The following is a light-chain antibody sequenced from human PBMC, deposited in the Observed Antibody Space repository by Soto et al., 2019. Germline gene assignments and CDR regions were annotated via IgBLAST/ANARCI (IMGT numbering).Light chain of an antibody. CDR2: GAS. Sequence: IGVKQSLVTSALCQGERASLSCRARQSVSSSYLAWYQQKPGQAPRLLIYGASSRATGTPDRFSGSGSGTDFTLTISSLQSEDFAVYCCPQYGSPRDTFGQGTRLDI. CDR3: PQYGSPRDT. V-gene: IGKV3-20*01. CDR1: QSVSSSY. J-gene: IGKJ5*01.